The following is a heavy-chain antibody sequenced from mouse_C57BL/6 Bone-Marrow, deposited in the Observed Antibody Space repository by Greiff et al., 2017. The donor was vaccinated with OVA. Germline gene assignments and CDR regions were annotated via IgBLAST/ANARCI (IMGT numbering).Heavy chain of an antibody. CDR1: GFTFSSYG. D-gene: IGHD1-1*02. J-gene: IGHJ3*01. V-gene: IGHV5-6*01. CDR3: ARRGFFAY. CDR2: ISSGGSYT. Sequence: EVQVVESGGDLVKPGGSLKLSCAASGFTFSSYGMSWVRQTPDKRLEWVATISSGGSYTYYPDSVKGRFTISRDNAKNTLYLQMSSLKSEDTAMYYCARRGFFAYWGEGTLVTVSA.